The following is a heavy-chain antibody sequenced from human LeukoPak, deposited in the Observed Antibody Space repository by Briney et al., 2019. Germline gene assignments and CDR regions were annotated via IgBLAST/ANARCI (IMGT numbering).Heavy chain of an antibody. D-gene: IGHD1-1*01. V-gene: IGHV4-61*08. CDR1: GGSIRNGGYY. CDR2: IHYTGRT. J-gene: IGHJ6*02. Sequence: SETLSLTCTVSGGSIRNGGYYWSWIRQHPGKGPEWIGYIHYTGRTNYNPSLKSRLTISVDTSKNQFSLMLNSVTAADTAVYYCARLRPLEYIGAFYYHSMDVWGQGTTVTVSS. CDR3: ARLRPLEYIGAFYYHSMDV.